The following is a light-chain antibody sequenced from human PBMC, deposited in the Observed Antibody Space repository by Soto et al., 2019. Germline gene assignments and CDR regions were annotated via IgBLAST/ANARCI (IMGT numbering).Light chain of an antibody. CDR1: SSDVGSYNR. CDR2: DVS. J-gene: IGLJ1*01. Sequence: QSALTQPASVSGTPGQSITISCTGTSSDVGSYNRVSWYQQSPGTAPKLMIYDVSNRPSGVPDRFSGSKSGNTASLTISGLQAEDEADYFCTSYTASSTLGVFGTGTNLTVL. CDR3: TSYTASSTLGV. V-gene: IGLV2-18*02.